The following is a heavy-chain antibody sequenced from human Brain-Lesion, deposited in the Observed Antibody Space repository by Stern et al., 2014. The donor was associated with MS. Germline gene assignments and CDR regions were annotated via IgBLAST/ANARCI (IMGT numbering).Heavy chain of an antibody. Sequence: VQLVESGPGLVKPSQTLSLTCTVFGDSISRANYYWNWIRQPAGKGLEWIGRIPVSGIPHYNPSLKSRVTVSLDRSMNQFSLKLTSVTAADTAVYYCARDVREVWGYQYGVDVWGQGTTVTVSS. CDR2: IPVSGIP. CDR3: ARDVREVWGYQYGVDV. V-gene: IGHV4-61*02. J-gene: IGHJ6*02. D-gene: IGHD3-16*01. CDR1: GDSISRANYY.